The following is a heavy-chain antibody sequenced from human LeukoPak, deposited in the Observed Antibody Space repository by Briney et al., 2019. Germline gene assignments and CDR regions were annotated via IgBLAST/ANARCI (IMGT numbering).Heavy chain of an antibody. V-gene: IGHV3-73*01. D-gene: IGHD3-3*01. CDR3: TRPELWSGQPMDV. CDR2: IRSKANSYAT. Sequence: QPGGSLKLSCAASGFTFSGSAMHWVRQASGKGLEWVGRIRSKANSYATAYAASVKGRFTISRDDSKNTAYLQMNSLKTEGTAVYYCTRPELWSGQPMDVWGKGTTVTVSS. J-gene: IGHJ6*03. CDR1: GFTFSGSA.